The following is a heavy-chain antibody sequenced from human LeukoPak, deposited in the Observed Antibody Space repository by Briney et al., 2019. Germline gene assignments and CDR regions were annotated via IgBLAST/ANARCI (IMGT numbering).Heavy chain of an antibody. D-gene: IGHD1-26*01. J-gene: IGHJ4*02. Sequence: ASVKVSCKASGYTFTSYHMHWVRQAPGQGLEWMGIINPSGGSTSYAQKFQGRVTLTRDTSISTAYMELNRLGSDDTAVYYCARGLGAQGRKDFDNWGQGTLVTVSS. CDR3: ARGLGAQGRKDFDN. CDR1: GYTFTSYH. V-gene: IGHV1-46*01. CDR2: INPSGGST.